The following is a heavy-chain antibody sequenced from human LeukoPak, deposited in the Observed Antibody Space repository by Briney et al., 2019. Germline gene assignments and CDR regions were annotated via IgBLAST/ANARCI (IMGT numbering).Heavy chain of an antibody. CDR3: AKSEDYDFWSGYNWFDP. J-gene: IGHJ5*02. Sequence: GGSLRLSCAASGFTFSSYAMSWVRQAPGKGLEWVSAISGSGGSTYYADSVKGRFTISRDNSKNTLYQQMNSLRAEDTAVYYCAKSEDYDFWSGYNWFDPWGQGTLVTVPS. V-gene: IGHV3-23*01. CDR1: GFTFSSYA. D-gene: IGHD3-3*01. CDR2: ISGSGGST.